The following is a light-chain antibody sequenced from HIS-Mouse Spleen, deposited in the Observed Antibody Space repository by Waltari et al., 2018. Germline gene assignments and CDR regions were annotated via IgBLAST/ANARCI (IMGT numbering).Light chain of an antibody. CDR2: DVS. V-gene: IGLV2-11*01. CDR1: SSDVGGYNY. J-gene: IGLJ2*01. CDR3: CSYAGSYTVV. Sequence: QSALTQPRSVSGSPGQSVTISCPGTSSDVGGYNYVPWYHQHPGKAPKLMIYDVSKRPSGVPDRFSGSKSGNTASLTISGLQAEDEADYYCCSYAGSYTVVFGGGTKLTVL.